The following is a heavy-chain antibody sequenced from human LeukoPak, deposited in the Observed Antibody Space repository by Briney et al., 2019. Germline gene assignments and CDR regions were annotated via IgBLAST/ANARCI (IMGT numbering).Heavy chain of an antibody. CDR1: GGSISSDY. D-gene: IGHD3-22*01. Sequence: SETLSLTCTVSGGSISSDYWSWIRQPPGKGLEWIGYIHNSWSTNYNPSLKSRVTISVDKSKNQFSLNLSSVTAADTAVYYCARCRSYDSSGYCDAVDIWGQGTMVTVSS. V-gene: IGHV4-59*01. CDR3: ARCRSYDSSGYCDAVDI. CDR2: IHNSWST. J-gene: IGHJ3*02.